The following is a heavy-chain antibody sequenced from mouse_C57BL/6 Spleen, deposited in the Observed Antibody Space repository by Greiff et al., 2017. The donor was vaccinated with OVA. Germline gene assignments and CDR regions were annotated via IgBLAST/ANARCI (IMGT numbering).Heavy chain of an antibody. CDR1: GYAFSSSW. Sequence: VQLQESGPELVKPGASVKISCKASGYAFSSSWMNWVKQRPGKGLEWIGRIYPGDGDTNYNGKFKGKATLPADKSSSTAYMQLSCLASEDSAVYFCATTYGKNLMDCWGQGTSVTVAS. J-gene: IGHJ4*01. D-gene: IGHD2-1*01. CDR3: ATTYGKNLMDC. V-gene: IGHV1-82*01. CDR2: IYPGDGDT.